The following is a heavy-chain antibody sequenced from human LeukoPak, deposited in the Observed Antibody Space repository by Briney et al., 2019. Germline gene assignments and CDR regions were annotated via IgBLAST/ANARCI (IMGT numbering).Heavy chain of an antibody. J-gene: IGHJ4*02. V-gene: IGHV3-21*04. CDR1: GFTFSTYS. D-gene: IGHD5-18*01. CDR2: ISSRSSYI. CDR3: AKDKAAGGYSYGYLDY. Sequence: GGSLRLSCAASGFTFSTYSLNWVRQAPGKGLEWVSSISSRSSYIYYADSVKGRFTISRDNSKNSLYLQMNSLRTEDTALYYCAKDKAAGGYSYGYLDYWGQGTLVAVSS.